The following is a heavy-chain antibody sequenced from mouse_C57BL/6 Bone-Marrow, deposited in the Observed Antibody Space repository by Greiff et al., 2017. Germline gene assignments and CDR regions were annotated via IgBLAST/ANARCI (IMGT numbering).Heavy chain of an antibody. CDR2: IYPGDGDT. CDR3: ARIYYYGSSYVWFAY. D-gene: IGHD1-1*01. J-gene: IGHJ3*01. CDR1: GYAFSSSW. Sequence: QVQLQQSGPELVKPGASVKISCKASGYAFSSSWMNWVKQRPGKGLEWIGRIYPGDGDTNYNGKFKGKATLTADKSSSTAYMQLSSLTSEDSAVYFCARIYYYGSSYVWFAYWGQGTLVTVSA. V-gene: IGHV1-82*01.